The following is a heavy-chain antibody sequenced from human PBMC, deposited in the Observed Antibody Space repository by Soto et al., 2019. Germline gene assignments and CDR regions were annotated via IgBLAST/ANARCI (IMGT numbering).Heavy chain of an antibody. D-gene: IGHD2-2*01. CDR3: AKDFIGDCSSTSCYPHYYGMDV. J-gene: IGHJ6*02. CDR2: IPYDGSNK. CDR1: GSTFSSYG. Sequence: PGGSLRLSCAASGSTFSSYGMHWVRQAPGKGLDWVADIPYDGSNKNDADSVKGRFTVPRDNSKNTLYRQMNRQRAEDTAVDYCAKDFIGDCSSTSCYPHYYGMDVWGQGTTVTVSS. V-gene: IGHV3-30*02.